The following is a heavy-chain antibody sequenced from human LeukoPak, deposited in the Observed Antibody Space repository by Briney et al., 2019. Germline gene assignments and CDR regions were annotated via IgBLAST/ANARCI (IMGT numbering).Heavy chain of an antibody. V-gene: IGHV1-8*01. J-gene: IGHJ4*02. CDR1: GYTFTSYD. D-gene: IGHD3-16*01. CDR3: ARNQYGFGRN. Sequence: GASVKVSCTASGYTFTSYDINWVRQAPGHGLEWMGWVNPKSGDTRYAQKFQGRVTMTRDTSISTAYMELSSLTSEDTAVYYCARNQYGFGRNWGQGTLVTVSS. CDR2: VNPKSGDT.